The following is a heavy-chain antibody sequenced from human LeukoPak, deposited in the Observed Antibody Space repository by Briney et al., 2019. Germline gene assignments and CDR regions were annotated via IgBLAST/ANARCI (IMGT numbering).Heavy chain of an antibody. CDR3: AREITTFRVVTTVFDY. D-gene: IGHD3-3*01. CDR1: GFTFDDYA. V-gene: IGHV3-9*01. Sequence: GGSLRLSCAASGFTFDDYAMRWVRQAPGKGLEWVSDISGNSGSIDYADSVKGRFIISRDNAKSSLYLQMNSLRAEDTALYYCAREITTFRVVTTVFDYWGQGTLVTVSS. J-gene: IGHJ4*02. CDR2: ISGNSGSI.